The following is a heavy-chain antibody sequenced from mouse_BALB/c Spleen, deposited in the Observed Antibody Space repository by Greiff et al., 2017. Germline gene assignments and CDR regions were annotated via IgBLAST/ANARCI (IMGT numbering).Heavy chain of an antibody. J-gene: IGHJ4*01. CDR3: ARYYGSSYAMDY. Sequence: QVQLQQSGAELVKPGASVKMSCTASGYTFTNSWMHWVKQRPGQGLEWIGYINPSTGYTEYNQKFKDKATLTADKSSSTAYLQLSSLTSEDSAVYYWARYYGSSYAMDYWGEGTSVTVSS. CDR1: GYTFTNSW. CDR2: INPSTGYT. D-gene: IGHD1-1*01. V-gene: IGHV1-7*01.